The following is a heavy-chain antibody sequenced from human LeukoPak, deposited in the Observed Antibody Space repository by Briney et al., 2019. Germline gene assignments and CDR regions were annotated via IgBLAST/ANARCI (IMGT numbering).Heavy chain of an antibody. CDR3: ARGSGGSCYSRNWFDP. J-gene: IGHJ5*02. Sequence: SETLSLTCTVSGGSISSYYWSWIRQPPGKGLEWIGYIYYSGSTNYNPSLKSRVTISVDTSKNQFSLKLSSVTAADTAVYYCARGSGGSCYSRNWFDPWGQGTLVTVSS. CDR2: IYYSGST. CDR1: GGSISSYY. V-gene: IGHV4-59*12. D-gene: IGHD2-15*01.